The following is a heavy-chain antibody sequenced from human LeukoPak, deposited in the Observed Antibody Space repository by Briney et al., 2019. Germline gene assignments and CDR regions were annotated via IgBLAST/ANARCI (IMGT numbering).Heavy chain of an antibody. CDR1: GGSISSYY. CDR2: IYYSGST. J-gene: IGHJ4*02. Sequence: SETLSPTCTVSGGSISSYYWSWIRQPPGKGLEWIGYIYYSGSTNYNPSLKSRVTISVDTSKNQFSLKLSSVTAADTAVYYCARVIDDTAMVGGYYFDYWGQGTLVTVSS. CDR3: ARVIDDTAMVGGYYFDY. V-gene: IGHV4-59*01. D-gene: IGHD5-18*01.